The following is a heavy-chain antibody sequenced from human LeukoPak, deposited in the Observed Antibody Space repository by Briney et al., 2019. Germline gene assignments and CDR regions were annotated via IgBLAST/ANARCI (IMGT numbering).Heavy chain of an antibody. D-gene: IGHD6-19*01. Sequence: GGSLRLSCAASGFTFSSYSLNWVRQAPGKGLEWVSSISSSSSYIYYADSVKGRFTISRDNAKNSLYLQMNSLRAEDTAVYYCARVGTFGSGRNNWFDPWGQGTLVTVSS. CDR1: GFTFSSYS. V-gene: IGHV3-21*01. CDR2: ISSSSSYI. CDR3: ARVGTFGSGRNNWFDP. J-gene: IGHJ5*02.